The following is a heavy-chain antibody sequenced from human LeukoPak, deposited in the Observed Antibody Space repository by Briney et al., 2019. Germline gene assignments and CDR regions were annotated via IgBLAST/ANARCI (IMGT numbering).Heavy chain of an antibody. CDR2: ISYDGSNK. CDR3: ARVTAMVPYYFEY. V-gene: IGHV3-30-3*01. Sequence: GGSLRLSCAASGFTFSSYAMHWVRQAPGKGLEWLAVISYDGSNKYYADSVKGRFTIPRDNSKNTLYLQMNSLRAEDTAVYYCARVTAMVPYYFEYWGQGPLVPVFS. CDR1: GFTFSSYA. D-gene: IGHD5-18*01. J-gene: IGHJ4*02.